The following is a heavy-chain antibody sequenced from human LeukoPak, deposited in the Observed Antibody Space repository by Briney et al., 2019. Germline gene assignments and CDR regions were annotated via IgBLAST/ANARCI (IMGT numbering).Heavy chain of an antibody. D-gene: IGHD5-12*01. J-gene: IGHJ4*02. CDR3: ASFPRGYSGYDPQFDY. V-gene: IGHV4-4*02. Sequence: PSENLSLNCALSGGSISSSNWWSWVRQPPGKRLERIGEIYHNGCTTYNPSLKSRVTISVDKAKNQFSLKLSSVTAADTAVYYCASFPRGYSGYDPQFDYWGQGTLVTVSS. CDR2: IYHNGCT. CDR1: GGSISSSNW.